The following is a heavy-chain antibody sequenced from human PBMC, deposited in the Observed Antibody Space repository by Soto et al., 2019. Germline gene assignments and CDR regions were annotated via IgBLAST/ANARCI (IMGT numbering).Heavy chain of an antibody. CDR3: AKDQASGQGSFDS. Sequence: VKLVEPGGGGVQPGGSLRLSCAASGFTFNIYGMHGVRQAPDKGLEWVALISYDGSNQYYADSVKGRFTISRDNSKNTLFLQMNSLRADDTAVYYCAKDQASGQGSFDSWGQGTLVTVSS. CDR2: ISYDGSNQ. J-gene: IGHJ4*02. CDR1: GFTFNIYG. V-gene: IGHV3-30*18.